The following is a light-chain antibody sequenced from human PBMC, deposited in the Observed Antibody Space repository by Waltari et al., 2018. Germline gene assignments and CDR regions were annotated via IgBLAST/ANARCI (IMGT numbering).Light chain of an antibody. J-gene: IGKJ4*01. CDR3: QQYDNVPLT. CDR2: DGA. Sequence: DIQMTQSPSSLSASVGDRVTITCRASHDIKNYLSWYQQKPVKAPKLLIYDGANLDTGVPSRFSGRGSETDFTFTISSLQPEDIGTYYCQQYDNVPLTFGGGTRVDIK. V-gene: IGKV1-33*01. CDR1: HDIKNY.